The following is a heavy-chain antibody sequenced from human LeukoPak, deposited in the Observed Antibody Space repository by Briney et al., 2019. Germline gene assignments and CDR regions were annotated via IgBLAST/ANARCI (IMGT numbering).Heavy chain of an antibody. D-gene: IGHD1-26*01. CDR2: IYSGGSK. Sequence: QPGGSLRLSCAASGFTFSSNYMSWVRQAPGKGLEWVSVIYSGGSKYYADAVEGRFTICRDDYENTLYLQVNNLRAEDTAVYYCASRVRNRRPGRGSYSYFAYWGPGTPVTVSS. J-gene: IGHJ4*01. CDR3: ASRVRNRRPGRGSYSYFAY. CDR1: GFTFSSNY. V-gene: IGHV3-66*02.